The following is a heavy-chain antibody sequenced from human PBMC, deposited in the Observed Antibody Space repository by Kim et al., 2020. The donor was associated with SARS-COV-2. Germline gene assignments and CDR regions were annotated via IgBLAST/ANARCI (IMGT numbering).Heavy chain of an antibody. J-gene: IGHJ4*02. V-gene: IGHV3-15*01. Sequence: YAGPVKGKFTISRDDSKATLYLDMNSLKTEDTAVYYCATDLRWELLAFNYWGRGLLVTVSS. CDR3: ATDLRWELLAFNY. D-gene: IGHD1-26*01.